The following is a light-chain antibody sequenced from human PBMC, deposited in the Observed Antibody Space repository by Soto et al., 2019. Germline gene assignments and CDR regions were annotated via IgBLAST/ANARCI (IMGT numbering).Light chain of an antibody. CDR2: VAS. V-gene: IGKV1-39*01. Sequence: DIQMTQSPSSLSASVGDRVTITCRASQSISRYLNWYQQKPGKAPNLLIYVASSLQSEVPSRFSGSGSGTDFTLTITSLRPEDFATYYCQQSYGTPITFGQWRRLEIK. CDR3: QQSYGTPIT. CDR1: QSISRY. J-gene: IGKJ5*01.